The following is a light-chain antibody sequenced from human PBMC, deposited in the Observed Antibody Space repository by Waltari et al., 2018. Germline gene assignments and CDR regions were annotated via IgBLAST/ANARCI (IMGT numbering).Light chain of an antibody. J-gene: IGLJ2*01. CDR1: SSDVGSYNL. Sequence: QSALTQPASVSGSPGQSITISCTGTSSDVGSYNLVSWYQQHPGKAPKLMIYEGSKRPSGVSNRFSGSKSGNIASLRISGLQAEDEADYYCCSYAGSSTFEVFGGGTKLTVL. CDR2: EGS. CDR3: CSYAGSSTFEV. V-gene: IGLV2-23*03.